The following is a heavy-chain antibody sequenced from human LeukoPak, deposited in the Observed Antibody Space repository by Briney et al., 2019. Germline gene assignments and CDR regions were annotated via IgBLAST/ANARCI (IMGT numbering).Heavy chain of an antibody. Sequence: GGSLRLSCAASGFTFSGYDMNWVRQAPGKGLEWVSSISGSSSYIYYADSMKGRFTISRDNAKNSLYLRMNSLRAEDTAVYYCARGSSNVAARNNWFDPWGQGTLVTVSS. CDR1: GFTFSGYD. J-gene: IGHJ5*02. V-gene: IGHV3-21*01. CDR2: ISGSSSYI. D-gene: IGHD6-6*01. CDR3: ARGSSNVAARNNWFDP.